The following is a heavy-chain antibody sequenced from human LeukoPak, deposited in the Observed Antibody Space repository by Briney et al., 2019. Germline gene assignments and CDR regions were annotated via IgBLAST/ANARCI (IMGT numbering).Heavy chain of an antibody. V-gene: IGHV1-69*05. CDR3: ASSSGSYGGGYYFDY. Sequence: SVKVSCKASGGTFSSYAISWVRQAPGQGLEWMGRIIPIFGTANYAQKFQGRVTITTDESTSTAYMELSSLRSEDTAVYYCASSSGSYGGGYYFDYWGQGTLVTVSS. D-gene: IGHD1-26*01. CDR2: IIPIFGTA. J-gene: IGHJ4*02. CDR1: GGTFSSYA.